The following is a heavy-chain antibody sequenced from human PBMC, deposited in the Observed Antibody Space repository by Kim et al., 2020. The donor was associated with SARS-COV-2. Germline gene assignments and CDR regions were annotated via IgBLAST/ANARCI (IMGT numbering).Heavy chain of an antibody. CDR2: INHSGST. V-gene: IGHV4-34*01. D-gene: IGHD3-3*01. J-gene: IGHJ3*02. CDR3: AAIFGVVSDAFDI. Sequence: SETLSLTCAVYGGSFSGYYWSWIRQPPGKGLEWIGEINHSGSTNYNPSLKSRVTISVDTSKNQFSLKLSSVTAADTAVYYCAAIFGVVSDAFDIWGQGT. CDR1: GGSFSGYY.